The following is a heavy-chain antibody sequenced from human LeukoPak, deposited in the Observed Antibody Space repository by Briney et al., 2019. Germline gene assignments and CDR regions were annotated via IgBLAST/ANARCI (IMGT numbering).Heavy chain of an antibody. V-gene: IGHV3-48*03. J-gene: IGHJ6*04. CDR2: ISSSGSTI. Sequence: GGSLRLSCAASGFTFSSCEMNWVRQAPGKGLEWVSYISSSGSTIYYADSVKGRFTISRDNAKNSLYLQMNSLRAEDTAVYYCAELGITMIGGVWGKGTTVTISS. CDR3: AELGITMIGGV. D-gene: IGHD3-10*02. CDR1: GFTFSSCE.